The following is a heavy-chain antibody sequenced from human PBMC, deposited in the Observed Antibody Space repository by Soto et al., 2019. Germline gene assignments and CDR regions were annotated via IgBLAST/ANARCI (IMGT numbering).Heavy chain of an antibody. CDR3: ARDELYYYDSSGYDFDY. D-gene: IGHD3-22*01. V-gene: IGHV3-30-3*01. Sequence: GGSLRLSCAASGFTFSSYAMHWVRQAPGKGLEWVAVISYDGSNKYYADSVKGRFTISRDNSKNTLYLQMNSLRAEDTAVYYCARDELYYYDSSGYDFDYWGQGTLVTVSS. CDR2: ISYDGSNK. CDR1: GFTFSSYA. J-gene: IGHJ4*02.